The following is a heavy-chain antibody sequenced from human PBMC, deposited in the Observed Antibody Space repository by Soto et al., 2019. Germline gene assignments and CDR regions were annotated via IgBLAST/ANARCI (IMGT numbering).Heavy chain of an antibody. Sequence: PGGSLRLSCATSGFTFGNYAMSWVRQAPGKGLEWVSGITGGGGFTNYADPVKGRFTISRDNSWNTRYLQLNRLRAEDTAVDYCAKLLAAAASWDAFDIWGQGTMVTVSS. CDR2: ITGGGGFT. CDR1: GFTFGNYA. V-gene: IGHV3-23*01. CDR3: AKLLAAAASWDAFDI. J-gene: IGHJ3*02. D-gene: IGHD6-25*01.